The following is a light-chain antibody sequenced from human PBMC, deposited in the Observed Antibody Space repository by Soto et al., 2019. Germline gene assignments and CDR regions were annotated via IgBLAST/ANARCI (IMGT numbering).Light chain of an antibody. Sequence: DIQMTQSPSTLSASVGDRVTITCLASQSISSYLNWYQQKPGKAPKLLMYAVSTLQSGVPSRFSGSGSGTDFTLTISSLQPEDFATYFCQQSYDTPFTFGPGTKVDV. J-gene: IGKJ3*01. CDR3: QQSYDTPFT. V-gene: IGKV1-39*01. CDR2: AVS. CDR1: QSISSY.